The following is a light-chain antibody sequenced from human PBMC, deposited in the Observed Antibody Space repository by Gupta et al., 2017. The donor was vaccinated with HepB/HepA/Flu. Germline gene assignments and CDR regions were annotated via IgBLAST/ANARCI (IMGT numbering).Light chain of an antibody. CDR2: RDN. Sequence: HSVLTQPPSASGTPRPRVAISCSGSSSNIGSYYVYWYQQRPGAAPKLLMYRDNQRPSGVPDRFSGSKSGTTASLAISGLRSEDEGVYYCATRDNSLNDAVFGGGTKLTVL. V-gene: IGLV1-47*01. J-gene: IGLJ3*02. CDR3: ATRDNSLNDAV. CDR1: SSNIGSYY.